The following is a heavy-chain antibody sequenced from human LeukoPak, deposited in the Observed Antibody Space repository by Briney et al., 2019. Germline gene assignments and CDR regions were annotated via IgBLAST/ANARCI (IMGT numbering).Heavy chain of an antibody. J-gene: IGHJ4*02. D-gene: IGHD6-13*01. CDR1: GFTFSAYG. V-gene: IGHV3-30*03. CDR3: AREGSWYFDY. CDR2: ISYDGSNK. Sequence: GGSLRLSCAASGFTFSAYGMHWVRQAPGKGLEWVAVISYDGSNKYYADSVKGRFTISRDNSKNTLYLQMNSLRAGDTAVYYCAREGSWYFDYWGQGTLVTVSS.